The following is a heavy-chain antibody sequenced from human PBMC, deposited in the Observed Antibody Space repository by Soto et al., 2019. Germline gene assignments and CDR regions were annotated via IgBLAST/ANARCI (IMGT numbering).Heavy chain of an antibody. D-gene: IGHD4-17*01. Sequence: GGSLRLSCAASGFTFTNYWMYCVRQAPGKGLVWVSRVDNDGSSATYADSVKGRFTISRDNAKSSLYLEMNSLRAEDTAVYYCARDLVDSGADYFYYYGMDVWGQGTKVTVSS. CDR2: VDNDGSSA. CDR1: GFTFTNYW. J-gene: IGHJ6*02. CDR3: ARDLVDSGADYFYYYGMDV. V-gene: IGHV3-74*01.